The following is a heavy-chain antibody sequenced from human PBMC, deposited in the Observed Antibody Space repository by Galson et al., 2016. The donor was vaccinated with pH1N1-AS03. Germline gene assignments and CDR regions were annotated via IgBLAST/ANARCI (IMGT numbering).Heavy chain of an antibody. CDR2: INTDSGVT. D-gene: IGHD2-2*01. V-gene: IGHV1-2*04. CDR3: ARDPRGPCSSATCPTTSYFGMDV. Sequence: SVKVSCKASGYIFTGFYVHWVRQAPGQGLEWMGWINTDSGVTNYAQKFEAWVTMTRDTSVSTAYMELYGLKSDDTAVYYCARDPRGPCSSATCPTTSYFGMDVWGQGTTVIGSS. CDR1: GYIFTGFY. J-gene: IGHJ6*02.